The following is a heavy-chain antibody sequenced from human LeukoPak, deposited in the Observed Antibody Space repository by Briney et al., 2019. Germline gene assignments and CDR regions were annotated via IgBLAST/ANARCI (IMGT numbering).Heavy chain of an antibody. CDR1: GYTFNSYG. J-gene: IGHJ4*02. CDR2: ISGYNGNT. V-gene: IGHV1-18*01. CDR3: ARNAEALVWFGELYLDY. D-gene: IGHD3-10*01. Sequence: GASVKVSCKASGYTFNSYGISWVRQAPGQGLEWMGWISGYNGNTKYAQKLQGRVTMTTDTSTSTAYMELRSLRSDDTAVYYCARNAEALVWFGELYLDYWGQGTLVTVSS.